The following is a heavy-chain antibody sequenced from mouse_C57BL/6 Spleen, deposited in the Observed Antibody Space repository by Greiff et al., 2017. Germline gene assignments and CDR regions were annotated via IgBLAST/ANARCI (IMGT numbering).Heavy chain of an antibody. Sequence: DVQLQESGAELVRPGASVKLSCTASGFNIKDDYMHWVKQRPEQGLEWIGWIDPENGDTEYASKFQGKATITADTSSNTAYLQLSSLTSEDTAVYYCTSLRYFDVWGTGTTVTVSS. CDR2: IDPENGDT. CDR3: TSLRYFDV. J-gene: IGHJ1*03. V-gene: IGHV14-4*01. CDR1: GFNIKDDY.